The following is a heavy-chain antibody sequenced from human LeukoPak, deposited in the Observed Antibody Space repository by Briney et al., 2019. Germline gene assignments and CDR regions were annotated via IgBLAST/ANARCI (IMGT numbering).Heavy chain of an antibody. Sequence: ASVKVSRKASGYTFTGYYMHWVRQAPGQGLEWMGWINPNSGGTNYAQKFQGRVTITADESTSTAYMELSSLRSEDTAVYYCARSDSSSWHFDYWGQGTLVTVSS. CDR1: GYTFTGYY. CDR2: INPNSGGT. V-gene: IGHV1-2*02. D-gene: IGHD6-13*01. J-gene: IGHJ4*02. CDR3: ARSDSSSWHFDY.